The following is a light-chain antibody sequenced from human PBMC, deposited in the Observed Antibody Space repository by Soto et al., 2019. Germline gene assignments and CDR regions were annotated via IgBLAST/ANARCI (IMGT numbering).Light chain of an antibody. CDR1: QSIYINS. V-gene: IGKV3-20*01. CDR2: AAT. J-gene: IGKJ3*01. CDR3: QQYGDSPFA. Sequence: EIVLTQSPGTLSLSPGERATLSCRASQSIYINSLAWYQHKRGQAPRLLIYAATVRATAVPDRFNVSGSGTDFALTISRLEPEDSAMCYCQQYGDSPFACGPGTKLDVK.